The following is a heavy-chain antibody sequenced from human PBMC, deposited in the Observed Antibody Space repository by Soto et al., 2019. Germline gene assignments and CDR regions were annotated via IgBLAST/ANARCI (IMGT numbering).Heavy chain of an antibody. D-gene: IGHD6-6*01. CDR1: GFTFSSYG. V-gene: IGHV3-30*18. CDR3: AKILTSIAAPFDY. CDR2: ISYDGSNK. Sequence: GGSLRLSCAASGFTFSSYGMHWVRQAPGKGLEWVAVISYDGSNKYYADSVKGRFTISRDNSKNTLYLQMNSLRAEDTAVYYCAKILTSIAAPFDYWGQGTLVTVSS. J-gene: IGHJ4*02.